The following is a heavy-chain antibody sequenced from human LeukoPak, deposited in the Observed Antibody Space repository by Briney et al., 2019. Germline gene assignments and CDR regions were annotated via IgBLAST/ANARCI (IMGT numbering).Heavy chain of an antibody. D-gene: IGHD3-10*01. J-gene: IGHJ4*02. V-gene: IGHV3-23*01. CDR1: GFTFSSYA. CDR2: ISGSGGST. Sequence: SGGSLRLSCAASGFTFSSYAMGWVRQAPGKGLEWVSAISGSGGSTYYADSVKGRFTISRDNSKNTLYLQMNSLRAEDTAVYYCAKNLQTGSYFREGIDYWGQGTLVTVSS. CDR3: AKNLQTGSYFREGIDY.